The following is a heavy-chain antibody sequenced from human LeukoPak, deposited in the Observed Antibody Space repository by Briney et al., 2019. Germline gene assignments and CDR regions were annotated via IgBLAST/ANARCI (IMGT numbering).Heavy chain of an antibody. CDR2: IRYDGSNK. J-gene: IGHJ4*02. D-gene: IGHD4-17*01. Sequence: GGSLRLSCAASGFTFSNYGMHWVRQAPGKGLAWVAFIRYDGSNKYYADSVKGQFTISRDTSKNTLYLQMNSLRAEDTAVYYCAKVLLYYGDYDPFDYWGQGTLVTVSS. CDR1: GFTFSNYG. CDR3: AKVLLYYGDYDPFDY. V-gene: IGHV3-30*02.